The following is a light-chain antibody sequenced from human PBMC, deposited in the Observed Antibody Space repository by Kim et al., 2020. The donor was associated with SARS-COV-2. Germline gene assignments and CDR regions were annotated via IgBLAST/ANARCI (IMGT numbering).Light chain of an antibody. CDR2: GNS. CDR1: SSNSGAGYD. CDR3: QSYDSSLSGHVV. Sequence: VTISCTGSSSNSGAGYDVHWYQQLPGTAPKLLIYGNSNRPSGVPDRFSGSKSGTSASLAITGLQAEVEADYYCQSYDSSLSGHVVFGGGTQLTVL. V-gene: IGLV1-40*01. J-gene: IGLJ2*01.